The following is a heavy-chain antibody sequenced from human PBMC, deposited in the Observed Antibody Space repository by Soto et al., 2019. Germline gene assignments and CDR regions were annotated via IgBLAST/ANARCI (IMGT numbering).Heavy chain of an antibody. CDR2: ISYDGSNK. CDR1: GFTFSSYG. D-gene: IGHD2-15*01. V-gene: IGHV3-30*18. CDR3: AKIAATSIAFDY. Sequence: QVQLVESGGGVVQPGRSLRLSCAASGFTFSSYGMHWVRQAPGKGLEWVAVISYDGSNKYYADSVKGRFTISRDNSKNTLYLQMNSLRAEDTAVYYCAKIAATSIAFDYWGQGTLVTVSS. J-gene: IGHJ4*02.